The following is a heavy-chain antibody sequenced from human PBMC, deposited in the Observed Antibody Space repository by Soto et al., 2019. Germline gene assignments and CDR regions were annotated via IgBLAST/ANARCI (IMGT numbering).Heavy chain of an antibody. V-gene: IGHV3-23*01. CDR2: ISGGGGST. J-gene: IGHJ4*02. CDR1: GFTFSSFA. Sequence: EVQLLESGGGLVQPGGSLRPSCAASGFTFSSFAMSWVGQAPGKGREWVSAISGGGGSTYYADSVKGRFTISRDNSKNTLYLQMNSLRAEDTAVYYCARQNWNYDYWGQGTLVTVSS. D-gene: IGHD1-7*01. CDR3: ARQNWNYDY.